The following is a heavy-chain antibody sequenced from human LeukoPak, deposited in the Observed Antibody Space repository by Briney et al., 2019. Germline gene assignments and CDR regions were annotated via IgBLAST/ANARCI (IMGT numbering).Heavy chain of an antibody. CDR3: ARGGYDFWSGYPPPGWFDP. J-gene: IGHJ5*02. D-gene: IGHD3-3*01. Sequence: ASVKVSCKASGYTFTGYYMHWVRQAPGQGLEWMGWINPNSGGTNYAQKFQGRVTMTRDTSISTAYMELSRLRSDDTAVYYCARGGYDFWSGYPPPGWFDPWCQGTLVTVSS. CDR1: GYTFTGYY. CDR2: INPNSGGT. V-gene: IGHV1-2*02.